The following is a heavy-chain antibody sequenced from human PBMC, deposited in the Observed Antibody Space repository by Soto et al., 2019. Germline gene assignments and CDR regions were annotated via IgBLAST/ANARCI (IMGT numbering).Heavy chain of an antibody. Sequence: QVQLVESGGGVVQPGRSLRLSCAASGFTFSSYGMHWVRQAPGKGLEWVALISFDGSNTYYADSVKGRFTISRDNSQNTLYLQMHSLRAEDRALDYCGAGQFFSDYWGQGTLVTVSS. V-gene: IGHV3-30*03. CDR2: ISFDGSNT. D-gene: IGHD6-19*01. CDR1: GFTFSSYG. CDR3: GAGQFFSDY. J-gene: IGHJ4*02.